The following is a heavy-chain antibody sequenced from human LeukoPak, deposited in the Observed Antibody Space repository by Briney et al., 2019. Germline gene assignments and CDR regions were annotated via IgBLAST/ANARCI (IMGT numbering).Heavy chain of an antibody. D-gene: IGHD1-26*01. CDR3: ARVSVGAVVDY. Sequence: WGSLRLSCAASGFTFSSYTMSWVRQAPGRGLEWVSSITGSGATTYYADSVKGRFTVSRDNAKNSLYLQMNSLRAEDTAVYYCARVSVGAVVDYWGQGTLVTVSS. CDR1: GFTFSSYT. V-gene: IGHV3-23*01. J-gene: IGHJ4*02. CDR2: ITGSGATT.